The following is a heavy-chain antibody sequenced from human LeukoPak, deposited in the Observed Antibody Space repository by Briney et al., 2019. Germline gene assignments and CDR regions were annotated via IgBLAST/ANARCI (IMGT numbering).Heavy chain of an antibody. CDR2: INHSGST. CDR3: ARDSTTVTLPFFDY. Sequence: SETLSLTCAVSGGSFSGYYWSWIRQPPGKGLEWIGEINHSGSTNYNPSLKSRITISVDTSKNQFSLKLGSVTAADTAVYYCARDSTTVTLPFFDYWGQGTLVTVSS. J-gene: IGHJ4*02. V-gene: IGHV4-34*01. D-gene: IGHD4-17*01. CDR1: GGSFSGYY.